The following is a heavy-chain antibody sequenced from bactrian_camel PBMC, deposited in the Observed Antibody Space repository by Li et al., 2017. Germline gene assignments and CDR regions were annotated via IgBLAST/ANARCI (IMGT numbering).Heavy chain of an antibody. CDR1: GFAFTTSSVA. J-gene: IGHJ4*01. Sequence: VQLVESGGGSVQAGGSLSLSCAASGFAFTTSSVAMSWVRQAPGKGLEWVSYINSGGSSTSYADSVKGRFTISRDNAKNLVYLQLNSLKSEDSALYFCARSPATLDWGRGTQVTVS. V-gene: IGHV3S42*01. CDR3: ARSPATLD. D-gene: IGHD4*01. CDR2: INSGGSST.